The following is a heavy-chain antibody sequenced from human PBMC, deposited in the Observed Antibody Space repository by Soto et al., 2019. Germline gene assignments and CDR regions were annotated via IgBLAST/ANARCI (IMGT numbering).Heavy chain of an antibody. CDR1: GGSISSSSYY. V-gene: IGHV4-39*01. CDR3: ARHAYYDDS. Sequence: SETLSLTCTVSGGSISSSSYYWGWIRQPPGKGLEWIGSIYYSGSTYYNPSLKSRVTISVDTSKNQFSLKLSSVTAADTAVYYCARHAYYDDSWGQGTLVTVSS. D-gene: IGHD3-22*01. J-gene: IGHJ4*02. CDR2: IYYSGST.